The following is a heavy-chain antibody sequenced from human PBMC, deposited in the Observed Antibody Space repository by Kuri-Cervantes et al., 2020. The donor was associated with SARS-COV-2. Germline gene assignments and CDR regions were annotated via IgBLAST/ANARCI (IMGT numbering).Heavy chain of an antibody. CDR2: ISSNGGST. CDR1: GFTFSSYA. V-gene: IGHV3-64*01. J-gene: IGHJ4*02. Sequence: GESLKISCAASGFTFSSYAMHWVRQAPGKGLEYVSAISSNGGSTYYANSVKGRFTISRDNPKNTLYLQMNSLRPEDTAVYYCAKGKTGDSRWGQGTLVTVSS. CDR3: AKGKTGDSR. D-gene: IGHD7-27*01.